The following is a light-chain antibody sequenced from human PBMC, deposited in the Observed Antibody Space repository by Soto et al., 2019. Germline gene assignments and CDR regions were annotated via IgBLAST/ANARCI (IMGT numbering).Light chain of an antibody. Sequence: DIQMTQFPSSLSASVGDRVTITCRASQGIRNDLGWYQQKPGKAPKRLIYAASSLQSGVPSRFSGSGSGTEFTLSISIMQPEDSATFYCLQHSTYPLTFGQGTKVEIK. V-gene: IGKV1-17*01. CDR2: AAS. CDR3: LQHSTYPLT. CDR1: QGIRND. J-gene: IGKJ1*01.